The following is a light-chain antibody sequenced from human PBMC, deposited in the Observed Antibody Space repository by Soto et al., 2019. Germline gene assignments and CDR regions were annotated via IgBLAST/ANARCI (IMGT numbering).Light chain of an antibody. CDR1: QGISSY. Sequence: IQLTQSPSSLSASVGDRVTITCRASQGISSYLAWYQQKPGKAPKLLIYAASTLQSGVPSRFSGSGSGTDFTLTISSLQSEDFANYYCQQLNSYPLTFGGGTKVEIK. CDR2: AAS. CDR3: QQLNSYPLT. V-gene: IGKV1-9*01. J-gene: IGKJ4*01.